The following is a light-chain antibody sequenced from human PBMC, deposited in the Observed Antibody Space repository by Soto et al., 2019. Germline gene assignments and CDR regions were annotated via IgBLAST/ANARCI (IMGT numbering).Light chain of an antibody. CDR3: QQYGSSGVT. CDR2: GAS. Sequence: EIVLTQSPGTLSLSPGERATLSCRASQSVSSSYLAWYQQKPGQAPRLLIYGASSRDTGIPDRFSCSGSGTDVTLTIIRLEPEDFAVYYCQQYGSSGVTFVGGTKVDIK. CDR1: QSVSSSY. J-gene: IGKJ4*01. V-gene: IGKV3-20*01.